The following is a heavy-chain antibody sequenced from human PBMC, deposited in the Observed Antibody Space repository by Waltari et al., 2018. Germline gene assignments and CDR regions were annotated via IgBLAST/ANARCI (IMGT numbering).Heavy chain of an antibody. CDR3: ATTHRELLSHKKMQDPVDI. CDR1: GGTFSSYA. CDR2: IIPIFGTA. Sequence: QVQLVQSGAEVKKPGSSVKVSCKASGGTFSSYAISWVRQAPGQGLEWMGRIIPIFGTANYAQKFQGRVTITADKSTSTAYMELSSLRSEDTAVYYCATTHRELLSHKKMQDPVDIWGQGTMVTVSS. D-gene: IGHD3-10*01. J-gene: IGHJ3*02. V-gene: IGHV1-69*08.